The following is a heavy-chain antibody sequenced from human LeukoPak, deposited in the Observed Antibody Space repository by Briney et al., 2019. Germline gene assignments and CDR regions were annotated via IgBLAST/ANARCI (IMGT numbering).Heavy chain of an antibody. CDR2: IKSKTDGGTT. V-gene: IGHV3-15*07. D-gene: IGHD3-10*01. Sequence: GGSLRLSCAASGFTSSNAWMNWVRQAPGKGLEWVGRIKSKTDGGTTDYAAPVKGRFTISRDDSKNTLYLQMNSLKTEDTAVYYCTTDGFGSGSYDNFDYWGQGTLVTVSS. J-gene: IGHJ4*02. CDR1: GFTSSNAW. CDR3: TTDGFGSGSYDNFDY.